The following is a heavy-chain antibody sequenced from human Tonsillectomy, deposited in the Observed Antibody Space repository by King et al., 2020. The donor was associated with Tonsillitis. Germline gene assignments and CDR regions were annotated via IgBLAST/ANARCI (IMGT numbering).Heavy chain of an antibody. CDR2: IWYDGSNE. Sequence: VQLVESGGGVVQPGRSLRLSCAASGFTFSTYGMHWVRQAPGKGLEWVAVIWYDGSNENYADSVKGRFTISRDNSENTLYLQMNILRAEDTAVYYCARAGSYCSGNCYWFDYWGQGTLVTVSS. V-gene: IGHV3-33*01. CDR3: ARAGSYCSGNCYWFDY. D-gene: IGHD2-21*01. CDR1: GFTFSTYG. J-gene: IGHJ4*02.